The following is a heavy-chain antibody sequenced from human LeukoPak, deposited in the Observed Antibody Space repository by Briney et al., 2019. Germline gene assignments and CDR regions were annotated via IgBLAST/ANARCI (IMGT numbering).Heavy chain of an antibody. CDR3: ARGPDYPPYYDSSGYYYFDY. CDR2: IYYSGST. CDR1: GGSISSSSYY. J-gene: IGHJ4*02. Sequence: SETLSLTCTVSGGSISSSSYYWGWIRQPPGKGLEWIGSIYYSGSTYYNPSLKSRVTISVDTSQNQFSPKLSSVTAADTAVYYCARGPDYPPYYDSSGYYYFDYWGQGTLVTVSS. V-gene: IGHV4-39*07. D-gene: IGHD3-22*01.